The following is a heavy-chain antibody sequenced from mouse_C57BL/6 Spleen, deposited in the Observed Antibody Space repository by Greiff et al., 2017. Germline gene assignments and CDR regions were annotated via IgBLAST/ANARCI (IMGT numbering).Heavy chain of an antibody. CDR1: GFTFSSYA. CDR2: ISSGGDYI. Sequence: EVQLVESGEGLVKPGGSLKLSCAASGFTFSSYAMSWVRQTPEKRLEWVAYISSGGDYIYYADSVKGRFTISRDNARNTLYLQMSSLKSEDTAMYYCTREGDGFGYFDVWGTGTTVTVSS. V-gene: IGHV5-9-1*02. J-gene: IGHJ1*03. CDR3: TREGDGFGYFDV. D-gene: IGHD2-3*01.